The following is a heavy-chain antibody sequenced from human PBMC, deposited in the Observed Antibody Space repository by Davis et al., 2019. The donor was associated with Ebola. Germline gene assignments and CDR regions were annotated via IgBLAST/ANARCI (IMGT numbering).Heavy chain of an antibody. V-gene: IGHV1-8*01. CDR3: ARDRASYYGSGLGWYFDL. CDR1: GYTFTSYD. CDR2: MNPNSGNT. J-gene: IGHJ2*01. D-gene: IGHD3-10*01. Sequence: ASVTVSCKASGYTFTSYDINWVRQATGQGLEWMGWMNPNSGNTKYAQKLQGRVTMTTDTSTSTAYMDLRSLRSDDTAVYYCARDRASYYGSGLGWYFDLWGRGTLVTVSS.